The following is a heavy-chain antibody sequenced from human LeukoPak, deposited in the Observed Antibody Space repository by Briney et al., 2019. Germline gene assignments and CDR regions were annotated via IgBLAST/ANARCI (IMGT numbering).Heavy chain of an antibody. CDR1: GYTFTSYA. J-gene: IGHJ6*03. CDR2: IIPIFGTA. CDR3: ARTLRGSSWPYYYYYMDV. V-gene: IGHV1-69*13. D-gene: IGHD6-13*01. Sequence: ASVKVSCKASGYTFTSYAISWVRQAPGQGLEWMGGIIPIFGTANYAQKFQGRVTITADESTSTAYMELSSLRSEDTAVYYCARTLRGSSWPYYYYYMDVWGKGTTVTISS.